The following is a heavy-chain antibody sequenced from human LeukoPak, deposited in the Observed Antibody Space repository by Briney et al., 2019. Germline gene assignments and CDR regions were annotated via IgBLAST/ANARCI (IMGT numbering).Heavy chain of an antibody. Sequence: GASVKVSCKASGGTFSSYAISWVRQAPGQGLEWMGGIIPIFGTANYAQKFQGRVTITADESTSTAYMELSSLRSEDTAVYYCAGEPSNWNDIFHWFDPWGQGTLVTVSS. D-gene: IGHD1-1*01. V-gene: IGHV1-69*13. CDR2: IIPIFGTA. CDR3: AGEPSNWNDIFHWFDP. CDR1: GGTFSSYA. J-gene: IGHJ5*02.